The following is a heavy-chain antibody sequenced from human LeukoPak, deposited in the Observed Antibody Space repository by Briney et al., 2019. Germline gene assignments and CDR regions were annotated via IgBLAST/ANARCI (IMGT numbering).Heavy chain of an antibody. CDR2: IYYSGST. J-gene: IGHJ2*01. V-gene: IGHV4-61*08. CDR1: GGSVNNGGYY. D-gene: IGHD3/OR15-3a*01. Sequence: SETLSLTCPVSGGSVNNGGYYWSWIRQPPGKGLEWIGYIYYSGSTNYNPSLKSRVTISVDASKNQFSLRLSSVTAADTAVYYCARGRTNWYFDLWGRGTLVTVSS. CDR3: ARGRTNWYFDL.